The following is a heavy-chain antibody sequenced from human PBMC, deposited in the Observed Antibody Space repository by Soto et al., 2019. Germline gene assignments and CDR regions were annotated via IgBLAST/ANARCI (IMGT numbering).Heavy chain of an antibody. V-gene: IGHV1-69*01. Sequence: QVQLVQSGAEVKKPGSSVKVSCKASGGTFSSYAISWVRQAPGHGLEWMGGIIPLFNTSHYAQNFQGRVTITADESTNTAYMELSSLRSEDTAVYYCARDPVVYDGSLGSFDIWGQGTMVTVSS. CDR2: IIPLFNTS. D-gene: IGHD2-15*01. CDR3: ARDPVVYDGSLGSFDI. J-gene: IGHJ3*02. CDR1: GGTFSSYA.